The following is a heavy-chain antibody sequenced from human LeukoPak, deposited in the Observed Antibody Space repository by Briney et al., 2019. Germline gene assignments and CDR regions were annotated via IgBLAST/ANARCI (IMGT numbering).Heavy chain of an antibody. J-gene: IGHJ4*02. CDR3: ARTPQGDNYFDY. D-gene: IGHD3-9*01. CDR1: GGSISSGSYY. CDR2: IYTSGST. Sequence: SQTLSLTCTVSGGSISSGSYYWSWIRQPAGKGLEWIGRIYTSGSTNYNPSLKSRVTMSVDTSNNQLSLMMTSVTAADTAVFYCARTPQGDNYFDYWGQGHLVTVSS. V-gene: IGHV4-61*02.